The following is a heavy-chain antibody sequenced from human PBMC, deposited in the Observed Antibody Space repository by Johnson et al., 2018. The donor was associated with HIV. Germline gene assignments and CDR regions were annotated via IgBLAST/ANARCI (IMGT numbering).Heavy chain of an antibody. CDR3: ARASGYYLSDAFDI. D-gene: IGHD3-22*01. V-gene: IGHV3-13*01. J-gene: IGHJ3*02. CDR2: IGTAGDT. CDR1: GFSLRTYD. Sequence: VQLVESGGGFVQPGGSLRLSCAASGFSLRTYDMHWVRQATGKGLEWVSAIGTAGDTYYPGSVKGRFTISRENAKNSLYLQMNSLRAGDTAVYYCARASGYYLSDAFDIWGQGTMVTVSS.